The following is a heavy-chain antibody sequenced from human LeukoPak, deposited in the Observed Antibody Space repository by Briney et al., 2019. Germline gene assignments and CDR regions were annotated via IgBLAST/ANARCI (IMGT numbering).Heavy chain of an antibody. CDR2: IYYSGST. CDR1: GGSISSGGYY. Sequence: PSQTLSLTCAVSGGSISSGGYYWSWIRQHPGKGLEWIGYIYYSGSTYYNPSLKSRVTISVDTSKNQFSLKLSSVTAADTAVYYCARGGGRSGGSCYDYWGQGTLVTVSS. D-gene: IGHD2-15*01. V-gene: IGHV4-31*11. J-gene: IGHJ4*02. CDR3: ARGGGRSGGSCYDY.